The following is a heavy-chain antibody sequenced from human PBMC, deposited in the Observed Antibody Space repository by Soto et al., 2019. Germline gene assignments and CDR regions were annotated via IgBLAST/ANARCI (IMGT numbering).Heavy chain of an antibody. CDR3: AKPPESSSTYYYYGLDV. V-gene: IGHV3-23*01. Sequence: EVQLLESGGGLVQPGGSLRLSCAASGFAFSSYAMTWVRQAPGKGLEWVSAISGSGGTTYYADSVKGRFTISRDNSQNTLSLQMNSLGAEDTAVYYCAKPPESSSTYYYYGLDVWGQGTTVTVSS. J-gene: IGHJ6*02. CDR2: ISGSGGTT. CDR1: GFAFSSYA. D-gene: IGHD2-2*01.